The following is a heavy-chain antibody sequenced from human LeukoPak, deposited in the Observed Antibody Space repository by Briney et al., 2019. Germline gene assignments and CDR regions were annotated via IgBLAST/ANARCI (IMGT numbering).Heavy chain of an antibody. J-gene: IGHJ4*02. V-gene: IGHV3-11*03. CDR1: GFTFSDYY. CDR2: ISSSSSYT. D-gene: IGHD3-22*01. CDR3: ARWRYDSSGHEFDY. Sequence: GGSLRLSCAASGFTFSDYYMSWIRQAPGKGLEWVSYISSSSSYTNYADPVKGRFTISRDNAKNSLYLQMNSLRAEDTAVYYCARWRYDSSGHEFDYWGQGTLVTVSS.